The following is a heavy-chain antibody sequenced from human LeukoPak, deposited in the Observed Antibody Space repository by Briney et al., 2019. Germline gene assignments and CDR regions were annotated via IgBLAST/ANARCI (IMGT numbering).Heavy chain of an antibody. CDR2: INPNSGGT. CDR3: ARDLRYYYDSSGEPPCFDP. CDR1: GYTFTGYY. J-gene: IGHJ5*02. Sequence: ASVKVSCKASGYTFTGYYMHWVRQAPGQGLEWMGWINPNSGGTNYAQKFQGRVTMTKDTSISTAYMELSRLRSDDTAVYYCARDLRYYYDSSGEPPCFDPWGQGTLVTVSS. D-gene: IGHD3-22*01. V-gene: IGHV1-2*02.